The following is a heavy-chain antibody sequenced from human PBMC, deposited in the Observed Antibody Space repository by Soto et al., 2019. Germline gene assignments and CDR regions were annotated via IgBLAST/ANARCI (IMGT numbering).Heavy chain of an antibody. CDR3: TRERSDSYYYGLDV. Sequence: LTCAISGKSVTTNSATSVWNRQSPSRSLEWLGRTYYRSKWYNDYAVSVKGRITIMPDTSKNQFSLQLDSVNPDDTAVYYCTRERSDSYYYGLDVWGQGTTVTVS. CDR2: TYYRSKWYN. J-gene: IGHJ6*02. V-gene: IGHV6-1*01. CDR1: GKSVTTNSAT.